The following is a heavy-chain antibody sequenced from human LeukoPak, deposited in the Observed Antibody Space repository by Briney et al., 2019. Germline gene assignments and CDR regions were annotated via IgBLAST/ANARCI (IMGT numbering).Heavy chain of an antibody. V-gene: IGHV3-30*04. D-gene: IGHD4-17*01. J-gene: IGHJ4*02. CDR2: ISYDGSNK. CDR1: GFTFSSYA. CDR3: AKFPSNGDPSR. Sequence: GGSLRLSCAASGFTFSSYAMHWVRQAPGKGLEWVAVISYDGSNKYYADSVKGRFTISRDNSKNTLYLQMNSLRAEDTAVYYCAKFPSNGDPSRWGQGTLVTVSS.